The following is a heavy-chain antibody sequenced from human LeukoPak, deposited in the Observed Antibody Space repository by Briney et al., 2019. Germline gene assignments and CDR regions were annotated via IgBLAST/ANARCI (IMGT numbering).Heavy chain of an antibody. CDR2: IKKDGSEK. CDR1: GFTFDAYG. CDR3: ASILWLYYYGRGGAFDI. D-gene: IGHD3-10*02. Sequence: GGSLRLSCAASGFTFDAYGMSWVRQAPGKGLEWVANIKKDGSEKYYVDSVEGRFTISRDNAKNSLYLQMSSLRAEDTAVYYCASILWLYYYGRGGAFDIWGQGTMVTVSS. J-gene: IGHJ3*02. V-gene: IGHV3-7*01.